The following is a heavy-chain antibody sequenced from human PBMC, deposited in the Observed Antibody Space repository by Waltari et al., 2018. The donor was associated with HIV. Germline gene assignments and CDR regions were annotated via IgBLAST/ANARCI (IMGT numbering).Heavy chain of an antibody. CDR1: GGSISSSSYY. Sequence: QLQLQESGPGLVKPSETLSLTCTVSGGSISSSSYYWGWIRQPPGKGLEWIGSIYYSGSTHYHPSLKSRVSISVDTSKNQSSLKLSSVTAADTAVYYCARDPEKGYYYYYGMDVWGQGTTVTVSS. V-gene: IGHV4-39*07. J-gene: IGHJ6*02. CDR2: IYYSGST. CDR3: ARDPEKGYYYYYGMDV.